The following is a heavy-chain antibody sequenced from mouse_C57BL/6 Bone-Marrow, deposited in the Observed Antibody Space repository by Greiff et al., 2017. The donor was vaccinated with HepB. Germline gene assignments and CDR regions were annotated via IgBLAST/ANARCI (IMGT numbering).Heavy chain of an antibody. J-gene: IGHJ4*01. CDR1: GYTFTSHW. CDR3: ARGGYGSSYYAMDY. Sequence: QVQLQQPGAELVKPGASVKLSCKASGYTFTSHWMHWVKQRPGQGLEWIGMIHPNSGSTNYNEKFKSKATLTVDKSSSTAYMQLSSLTSEDSAVYYCARGGYGSSYYAMDYWGQGTSVTVSS. D-gene: IGHD1-1*01. CDR2: IHPNSGST. V-gene: IGHV1-64*01.